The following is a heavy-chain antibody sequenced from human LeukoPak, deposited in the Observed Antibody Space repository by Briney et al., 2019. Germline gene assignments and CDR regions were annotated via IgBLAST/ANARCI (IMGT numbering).Heavy chain of an antibody. Sequence: ASVKVFCKASGYTFTSYGISWVRQAPGQGLEWMGWISAYNGNTNYAQKLQGRVTMTTDTSTSTAYMELRSLRSDDTAVYYCARDLSDYVWGSYRSYNWFDPWGQGTLVTVSS. J-gene: IGHJ5*02. CDR1: GYTFTSYG. V-gene: IGHV1-18*01. CDR2: ISAYNGNT. D-gene: IGHD3-16*02. CDR3: ARDLSDYVWGSYRSYNWFDP.